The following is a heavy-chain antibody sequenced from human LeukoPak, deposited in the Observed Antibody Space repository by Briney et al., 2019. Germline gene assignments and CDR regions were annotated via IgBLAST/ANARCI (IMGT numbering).Heavy chain of an antibody. CDR1: GFTFSSYA. V-gene: IGHV3-23*01. J-gene: IGHJ4*02. CDR2: ISGSGGST. CDR3: AKQTSGWYGYYFDY. Sequence: GGSLRLSCAASGFTFSSYAMSWVRQAPGKGLGWVSAISGSGGSTYYADSVKGRFTISRDNSKNTLYLQMNSLRAEDTAVYYCAKQTSGWYGYYFDYWGQGTLVTVSS. D-gene: IGHD6-19*01.